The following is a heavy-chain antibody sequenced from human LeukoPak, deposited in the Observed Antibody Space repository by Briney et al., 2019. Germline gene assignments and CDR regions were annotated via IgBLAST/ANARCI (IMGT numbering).Heavy chain of an antibody. D-gene: IGHD3-10*01. V-gene: IGHV1-2*02. J-gene: IGHJ4*02. Sequence: ASVKVSCEASGYTFTDYYVHWVRQAPGQGLEWMGWINPNSGGTNYAQKFQGRVTMTRDTSISTAYMELSRLRSDDTAVYYCARDKDGDKWGQGTLVTVSS. CDR3: ARDKDGDK. CDR1: GYTFTDYY. CDR2: INPNSGGT.